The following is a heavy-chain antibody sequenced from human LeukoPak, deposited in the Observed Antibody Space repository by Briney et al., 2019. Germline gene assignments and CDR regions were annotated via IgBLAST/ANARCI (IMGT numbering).Heavy chain of an antibody. V-gene: IGHV3-23*01. J-gene: IGHJ4*02. CDR2: ISGSGGST. Sequence: GGSLRLSCAASGFTFSSYAMSWVRQAPGKGLEWVSAISGSGGSTYYADSVKGRFTISRDNSKNTLYLQMNSLRAEDTAVYYCAKDQGGSWLRFATPIYWGQGTRVTVSS. CDR3: AKDQGGSWLRFATPIY. CDR1: GFTFSSYA. D-gene: IGHD5-12*01.